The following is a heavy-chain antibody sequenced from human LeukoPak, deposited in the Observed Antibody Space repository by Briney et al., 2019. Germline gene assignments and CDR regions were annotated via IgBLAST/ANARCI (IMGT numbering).Heavy chain of an antibody. D-gene: IGHD7-27*01. CDR1: GYTFNNLD. CDR2: MNPNNGIT. J-gene: IGHJ4*02. Sequence: ASVKVSCKASGYTFNNLDINWVRQATGQGLEWMGWMNPNNGITDHAQKFQGRVAMTRDTSTGTAYMELSSLTFEDTAVYYCARGIDAGVDFWGQGTLITVSS. V-gene: IGHV1-8*01. CDR3: ARGIDAGVDF.